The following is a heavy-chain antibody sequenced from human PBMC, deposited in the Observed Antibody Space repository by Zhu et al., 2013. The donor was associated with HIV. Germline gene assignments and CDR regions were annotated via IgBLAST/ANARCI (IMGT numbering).Heavy chain of an antibody. CDR2: IIPIFGTA. D-gene: IGHD4-17*01. J-gene: IGHJ1*01. CDR3: ARNGDSAEYFQH. CDR1: GYTFTDFY. V-gene: IGHV1-69*06. Sequence: QVQLVQSGAEVREPGASVKVSCKASGYTFTDFYIHWVRQAPGQGLEWMGGIIPIFGTANYAQKFQGRVTITADKSTSTAYMELSSLRSEDTAVYYCARNGDSAEYFQHWGQGTLVTVSS.